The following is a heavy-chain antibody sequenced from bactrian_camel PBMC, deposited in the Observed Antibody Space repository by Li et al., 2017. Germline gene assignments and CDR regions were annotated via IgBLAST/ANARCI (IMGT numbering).Heavy chain of an antibody. D-gene: IGHD7*01. J-gene: IGHJ6*01. CDR1: GDTIGRYC. CDR3: ATDGGLVELVSCTSVDFEFGY. V-gene: IGHV3S9*01. Sequence: HVQLVESGGGLVQPGGSLSLSCAASGDTIGRYCMGWFRQIPDREREGVAGIESDGSTSYADSVKGRFTISLDDAKKTLYLQMINLKPEDTAMYYCATDGGLVELVSCTSVDFEFGYWGQGTQVTVS. CDR2: IESDGST.